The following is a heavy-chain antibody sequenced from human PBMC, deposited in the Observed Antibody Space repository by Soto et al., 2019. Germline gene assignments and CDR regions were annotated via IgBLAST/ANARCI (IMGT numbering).Heavy chain of an antibody. V-gene: IGHV4-4*02. CDR3: VRSFGWYAIDY. Sequence: QVLLQESGPGLVQPSGTLSLSCAVSGVSISSNYYWGWVRQSPGKGLEWLGDISHIGSVNYSPSLMSGVTISMDRSENQFSLKLNSVTAAATAVYYCVRSFGWYAIDYWGQGTLVIVSS. CDR1: GVSISSNYY. J-gene: IGHJ4*02. D-gene: IGHD6-19*01. CDR2: ISHIGSV.